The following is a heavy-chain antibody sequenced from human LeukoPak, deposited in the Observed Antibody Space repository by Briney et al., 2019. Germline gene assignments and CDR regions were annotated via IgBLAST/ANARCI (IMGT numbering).Heavy chain of an antibody. D-gene: IGHD2-15*01. CDR3: ARGVVVVAAKGSTDAFDI. CDR2: INHSGST. Sequence: SETLSLTCAVYGGSFSGYYWSWIRQPPGKGLEWIGEINHSGSTNYNPSLKSRVTISVDTSKNQFSLKLSSVTAADTAVYYCARGVVVVAAKGSTDAFDIWGQGTMVTVSS. V-gene: IGHV4-34*01. CDR1: GGSFSGYY. J-gene: IGHJ3*02.